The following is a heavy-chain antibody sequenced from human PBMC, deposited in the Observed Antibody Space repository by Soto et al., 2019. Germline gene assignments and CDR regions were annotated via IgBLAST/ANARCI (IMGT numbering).Heavy chain of an antibody. V-gene: IGHV4-34*01. CDR2: IDHSGST. CDR3: ARGLKAPLAAAGRSTWWPNYYYYGMDV. Sequence: SETLSVTCGVYGGAYSGYYWSWMRQPPGKGVECSREIDHSGSTNYNPSLKSRVTISVDTSKNQFSLKLSSVTAADTAVYYCARGLKAPLAAAGRSTWWPNYYYYGMDVWGQGTTVTASS. D-gene: IGHD6-13*01. CDR1: GGAYSGYY. J-gene: IGHJ6*02.